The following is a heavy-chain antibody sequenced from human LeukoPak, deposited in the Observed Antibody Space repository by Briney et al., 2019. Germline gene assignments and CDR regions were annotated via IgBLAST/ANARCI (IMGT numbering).Heavy chain of an antibody. V-gene: IGHV1-46*01. D-gene: IGHD3-22*01. CDR3: ARVLEKYSDRSGYDAFDI. CDR1: GYTLSSYL. Sequence: ASVTLSCTASGYTLSSYLIHWVRQARAPGLDWMGIINCSGGSTIYAQTFQGRVIITRDTSTSTVYMELSSLRSEDTAVYYCARVLEKYSDRSGYDAFDIWGQGTMVTVSS. CDR2: INCSGGST. J-gene: IGHJ3*02.